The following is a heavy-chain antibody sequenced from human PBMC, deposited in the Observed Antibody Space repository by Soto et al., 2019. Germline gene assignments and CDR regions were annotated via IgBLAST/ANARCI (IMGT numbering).Heavy chain of an antibody. CDR3: ARGVPDAPDKYYFNS. CDR1: GGSFSGYY. V-gene: IGHV4-34*01. Sequence: SETLSLTCAVYGGSFSGYYWSWIRQSPEKGLEWIGEIDHSGSTNQNPSLKSRVSISVDTSKNQFSLKLRSLTAADTAVYYCARGVPDAPDKYYFNSWGLGTLVTVSS. J-gene: IGHJ4*02. CDR2: IDHSGST.